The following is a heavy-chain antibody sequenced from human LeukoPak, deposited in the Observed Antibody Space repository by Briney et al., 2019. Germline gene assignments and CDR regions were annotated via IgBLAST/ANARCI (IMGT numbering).Heavy chain of an antibody. CDR3: ARAIAVTGGRGDY. D-gene: IGHD6-19*01. J-gene: IGHJ4*02. CDR2: IYSGGST. V-gene: IGHV3-66*01. CDR1: GFTVSSNY. Sequence: GGSLRLSCAASGFTVSSNYMSWVRQAPGKGLEWVSVIYSGGSTYYADSVKGRFTISRDNSKNTLYLQMNSLRAEDTAVYYCARAIAVTGGRGDYWGQGTLVTVSS.